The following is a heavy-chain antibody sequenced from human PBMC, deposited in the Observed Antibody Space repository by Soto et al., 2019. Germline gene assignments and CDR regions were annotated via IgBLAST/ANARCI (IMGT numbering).Heavy chain of an antibody. CDR2: INHSGST. J-gene: IGHJ4*02. V-gene: IGHV4-34*01. Sequence: SETLSLTCAVYGGSFSGYYWSWIRQPPGKGLEWIGEINHSGSTNYNPSLKSRVTISVDTSKNQFSLKLSSVTAADTAVYYCARGGGGYNPYYFDYWGQGTLVTVS. CDR3: ARGGGGYNPYYFDY. D-gene: IGHD5-12*01. CDR1: GGSFSGYY.